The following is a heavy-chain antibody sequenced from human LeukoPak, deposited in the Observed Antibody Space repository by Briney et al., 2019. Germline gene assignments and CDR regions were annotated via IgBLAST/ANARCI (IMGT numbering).Heavy chain of an antibody. CDR3: ARDQSGEWELLSGWWFDP. CDR2: INPSGGFT. CDR1: GYSCSTHW. D-gene: IGHD1-26*01. V-gene: IGHV1-46*01. Sequence: ASVKVSCKVSGYSCSTHWMHWVRQAPGQGLEWMGIINPSGGFTSYAQKLQGRVTVTRDMSTSTVYMELSNLRSEDTAVYYCARDQSGEWELLSGWWFDPWGQGTLVTVSS. J-gene: IGHJ5*02.